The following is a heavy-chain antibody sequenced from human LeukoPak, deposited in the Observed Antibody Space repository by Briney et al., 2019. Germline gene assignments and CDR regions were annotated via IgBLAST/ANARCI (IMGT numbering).Heavy chain of an antibody. CDR1: GGSISSYY. J-gene: IGHJ4*02. V-gene: IGHV4-59*12. CDR2: IYYSGNT. D-gene: IGHD3-22*01. Sequence: PSETLSLTCTVSGGSISSYYWSWIRQPPGKGLEWIGYIYYSGNTNYNPSLKSRVTISVDASKTQFSLKLTSVTAADTAVYYCATRPARGSGPYYPYFDYWGQGALVTVSS. CDR3: ATRPARGSGPYYPYFDY.